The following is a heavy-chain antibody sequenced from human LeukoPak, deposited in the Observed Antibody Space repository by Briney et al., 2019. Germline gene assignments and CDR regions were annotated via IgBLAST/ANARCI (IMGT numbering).Heavy chain of an antibody. V-gene: IGHV3-23*01. J-gene: IGHJ4*02. CDR2: ISGSGGST. CDR1: GFTFSVYS. D-gene: IGHD6-19*01. CDR3: AKDIDYSSGWYRGD. Sequence: GGSLRLSCAASGFTFSVYSMSWVRQAPGKGLEWVSAISGSGGSTYYADSVKGRFTISRDNSKNTLYLQMNSLRAEDTAVYYCAKDIDYSSGWYRGDWGQGTLVTVSS.